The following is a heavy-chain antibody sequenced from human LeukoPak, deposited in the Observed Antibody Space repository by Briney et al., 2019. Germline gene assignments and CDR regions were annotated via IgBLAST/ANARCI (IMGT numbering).Heavy chain of an antibody. CDR3: ARDLYYYDSSGYYGTYFDY. J-gene: IGHJ4*02. CDR2: ISAYNGNT. V-gene: IGHV1-18*01. Sequence: ASVKVSCKASGYTFTSYGISWVRQAPGQGLEWMGWISAYNGNTNYAQKLQGRVTMTTDTSTGTAYMELRSLRSDDTAVYYCARDLYYYDSSGYYGTYFDYWGQGTLVTVSS. CDR1: GYTFTSYG. D-gene: IGHD3-22*01.